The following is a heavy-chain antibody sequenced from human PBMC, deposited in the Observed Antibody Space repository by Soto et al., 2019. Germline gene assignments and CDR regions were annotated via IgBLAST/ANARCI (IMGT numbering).Heavy chain of an antibody. J-gene: IGHJ6*02. Sequence: QVQLVESGGGLVKPGGSLRLSCAASGFTFSDYYMSWIRQAPGKGLEWVSYISSSSSYTNYADSVKGRFTISRDNAKNSLYLQMNSLRAEDTAVYDCARDRGGSYLLPLGMDVWGQGTTVTVSS. CDR2: ISSSSSYT. V-gene: IGHV3-11*06. D-gene: IGHD1-26*01. CDR1: GFTFSDYY. CDR3: ARDRGGSYLLPLGMDV.